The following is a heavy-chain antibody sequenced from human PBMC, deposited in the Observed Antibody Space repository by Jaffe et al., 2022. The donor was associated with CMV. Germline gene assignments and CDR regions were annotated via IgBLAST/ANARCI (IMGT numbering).Heavy chain of an antibody. D-gene: IGHD2-21*02. V-gene: IGHV4-39*01. Sequence: QLQLQESGPGLVKPSETLSLTCTVSGGSISSSSYYWGWIRQPPGKGLEWIGSIYYSGSTYYNPSLKSRVTISVDTSKNQFSLKLSSVTAADTAVYYCARRLCGGDCYSDEVTWAYYYGMDVWGQGTTVTVSS. CDR3: ARRLCGGDCYSDEVTWAYYYGMDV. J-gene: IGHJ6*02. CDR1: GGSISSSSYY. CDR2: IYYSGST.